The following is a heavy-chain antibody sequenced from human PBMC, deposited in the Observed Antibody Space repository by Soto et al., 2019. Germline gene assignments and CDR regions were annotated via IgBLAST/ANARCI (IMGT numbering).Heavy chain of an antibody. CDR3: ARGSGHNYYYMDV. Sequence: QMQLVESGGGVVQPGRSLRLSCAASGFTFSRSGMQWVRQAPGKGLEWVAVIWYDGNNEYYADSVEGRFTISRDNSKNTLYLQTNSLRAEDTAVYYCARGSGHNYYYMDVWGKGTTVTVSS. CDR1: GFTFSRSG. V-gene: IGHV3-33*01. CDR2: IWYDGNNE. J-gene: IGHJ6*03. D-gene: IGHD3-16*01.